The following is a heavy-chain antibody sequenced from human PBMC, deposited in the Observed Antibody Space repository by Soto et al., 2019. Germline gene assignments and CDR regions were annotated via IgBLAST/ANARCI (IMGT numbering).Heavy chain of an antibody. J-gene: IGHJ4*02. Sequence: GGPQILSYTASGFTFIGYSMNWVRQAPGKGLEWVSSISSTTNYIYYGDSMKGRFTISRDNAKNSLYLEMNSLRAEDTAVYYCARESEDLTSNFDYWGQGTLVTVSS. CDR1: GFTFIGYS. CDR2: ISSTTNYI. V-gene: IGHV3-21*06. CDR3: ARESEDLTSNFDY.